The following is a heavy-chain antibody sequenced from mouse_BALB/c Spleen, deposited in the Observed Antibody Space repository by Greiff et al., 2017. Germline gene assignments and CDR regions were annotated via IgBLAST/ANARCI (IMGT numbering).Heavy chain of an antibody. J-gene: IGHJ3*01. Sequence: VQLMESGGGLVQPGGSRKLSCAASGFTFTSFGMHWVRQAPEKGLEWVGYISSGSSTIYYADTVKGRFTIPRDNPKNTLFLQMTRLTSEDTAMYSSAGRTYGGSWFAYWGQGTLVTVSA. CDR2: ISSGSSTI. CDR1: GFTFTSFG. D-gene: IGHD1-1*01. CDR3: AGRTYGGSWFAY. V-gene: IGHV5-17*02.